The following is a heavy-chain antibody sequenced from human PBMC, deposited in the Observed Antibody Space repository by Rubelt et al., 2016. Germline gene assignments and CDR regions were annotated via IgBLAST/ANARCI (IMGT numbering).Heavy chain of an antibody. CDR2: IYSGGST. J-gene: IGHJ6*02. Sequence: WVRQAPGKGLEWVSVIYSGGSTYYADSVKGRFTISRDNSKNTLYLQMNSLRAEDTAVYYCARDLEYCSGGSCYKPLNYYYYGMDVWGQGTTVTDSS. V-gene: IGHV3-53*05. D-gene: IGHD2-15*01. CDR3: ARDLEYCSGGSCYKPLNYYYYGMDV.